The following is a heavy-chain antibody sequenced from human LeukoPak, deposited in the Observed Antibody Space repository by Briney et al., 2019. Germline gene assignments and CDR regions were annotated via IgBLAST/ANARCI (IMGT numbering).Heavy chain of an antibody. CDR2: ISSSSSCI. Sequence: AGGSLRLSCAASGFTFSSYSMDWVRQAPGKGLEWVSSISSSSSCIYYADSVKGRFTISRDNAKNSLYLQMNSLRAEDTAVYYCARDLGELGFDYWGQGTLVTVSS. V-gene: IGHV3-21*01. D-gene: IGHD2-21*01. CDR1: GFTFSSYS. CDR3: ARDLGELGFDY. J-gene: IGHJ4*02.